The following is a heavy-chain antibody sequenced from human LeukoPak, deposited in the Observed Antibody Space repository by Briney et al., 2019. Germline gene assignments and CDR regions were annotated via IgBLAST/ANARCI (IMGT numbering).Heavy chain of an antibody. Sequence: ASVKVSCKASGYTFTNYYTHWVRQAPGQGLEWVGLINPNGGNTGYAQRFQGRVTVTTDTSTSTVFMELNSLQSEDTAVYYCARERRAWGEDFWGQGTLVTVSS. J-gene: IGHJ4*02. CDR1: GYTFTNYY. CDR2: INPNGGNT. CDR3: ARERRAWGEDF. V-gene: IGHV1-46*01. D-gene: IGHD3-16*01.